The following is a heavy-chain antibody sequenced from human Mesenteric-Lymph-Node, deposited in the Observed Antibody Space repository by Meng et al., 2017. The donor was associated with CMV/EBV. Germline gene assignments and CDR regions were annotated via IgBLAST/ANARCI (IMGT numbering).Heavy chain of an antibody. V-gene: IGHV3-23*01. CDR3: AKGSEYYDILTGYYSRDYHYGMDV. CDR2: ISSGSGYT. J-gene: IGHJ6*02. CDR1: GFTFTNYA. Sequence: GGSLRLSCAASGFTFTNYALTWVRQAPGKGLEWVSGISSGSGYTYYADSVKGRFTISRDNSKNTLYLQMNSLRAEDTAVYYCAKGSEYYDILTGYYSRDYHYGMDVWGQGTTVTVSS. D-gene: IGHD3-9*01.